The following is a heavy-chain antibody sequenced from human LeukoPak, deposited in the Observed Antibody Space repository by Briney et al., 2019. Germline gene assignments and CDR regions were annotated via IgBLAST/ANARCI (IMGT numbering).Heavy chain of an antibody. CDR3: ARSTGTGSFFGLNDY. V-gene: IGHV5-10-1*01. J-gene: IGHJ4*01. CDR1: GYSFTSYW. Sequence: GESLTISCKGSGYSFTSYWINWVRQMPGKGLEWVGGVDPSDSYTNYSPSFQGHVTISADKSITAAYLQWNSLKASDTAMYYCARSTGTGSFFGLNDYWGQGTLVTVSS. D-gene: IGHD3-10*01. CDR2: VDPSDSYT.